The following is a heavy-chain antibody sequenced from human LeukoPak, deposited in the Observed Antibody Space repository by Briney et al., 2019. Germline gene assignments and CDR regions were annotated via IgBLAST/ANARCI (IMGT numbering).Heavy chain of an antibody. D-gene: IGHD5-12*01. CDR1: GFTFSSYW. J-gene: IGHJ6*03. CDR3: ARGDSGYDFVYYYYYMDV. V-gene: IGHV3-7*01. CDR2: IKQDGSEK. Sequence: GGSLRLSCAASGFTFSSYWMSWVRQAPGKGLEWVANIKQDGSEKYYVDSVKGRSTISRDNAKNSLYLQMNSLRAEDTAVYYCARGDSGYDFVYYYYYMDVWGKGTTVTVSS.